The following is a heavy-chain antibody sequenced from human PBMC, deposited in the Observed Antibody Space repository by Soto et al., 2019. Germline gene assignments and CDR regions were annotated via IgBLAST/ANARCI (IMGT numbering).Heavy chain of an antibody. J-gene: IGHJ6*02. D-gene: IGHD2-15*01. V-gene: IGHV1-69*12. CDR2: IIPIFGTA. CDR3: ASNRYCSGGSCYSSYYYYGMDV. Sequence: QVQLVQSGAEVKKPGSSVKVSCKASGGTFSSYAISWVRQAPGQGLEWMGGIIPIFGTANYAQKFQGRVTITADESTSTAYMELSSLGSADTAVYYCASNRYCSGGSCYSSYYYYGMDVWGQGTTVTVSS. CDR1: GGTFSSYA.